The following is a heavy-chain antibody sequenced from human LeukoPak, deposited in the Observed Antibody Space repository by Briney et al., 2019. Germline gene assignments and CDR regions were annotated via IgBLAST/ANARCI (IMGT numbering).Heavy chain of an antibody. Sequence: SSETLSLTCAVYGGSFSGYYWSWIRQPPGKGLEWIGEINHSGSTNYNPSLKSRVTISLDTSKNQFSLKLSSVTAADTAVYYCAGHHPRNTVDFWGQGTLVTVSS. D-gene: IGHD2-8*02. CDR1: GGSFSGYY. V-gene: IGHV4-34*01. CDR3: AGHHPRNTVDF. CDR2: INHSGST. J-gene: IGHJ4*02.